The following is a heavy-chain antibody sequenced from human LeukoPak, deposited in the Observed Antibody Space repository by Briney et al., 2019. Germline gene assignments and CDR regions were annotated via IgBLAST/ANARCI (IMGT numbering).Heavy chain of an antibody. Sequence: GGSLRLSCAASGFTFSSYGMTWVRQAPGKGLEWVSYISSSSSTIYYADSVKGRFTISRDNAKNSLYLQLNSLRAEDTALYYCARGSGSSWYFYFDYWGQGTLVTVSS. J-gene: IGHJ4*02. V-gene: IGHV3-48*01. CDR2: ISSSSSTI. CDR3: ARGSGSSWYFYFDY. CDR1: GFTFSSYG. D-gene: IGHD6-13*01.